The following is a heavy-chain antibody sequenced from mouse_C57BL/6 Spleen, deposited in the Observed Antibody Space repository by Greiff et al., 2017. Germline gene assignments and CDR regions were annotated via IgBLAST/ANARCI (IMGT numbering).Heavy chain of an antibody. Sequence: VQLQQSGAELVKPGASVKLSCKASGYTFTEYTIHWVKQRSGQGLEWIGWFYPGSGSIKYNEKFKDKATLTADKSSSTVYMELSRLTSEDSAVYVCERHGDPATAQATWAWFAYWGQGTLVTVSA. J-gene: IGHJ3*01. CDR3: ERHGDPATAQATWAWFAY. V-gene: IGHV1-62-2*01. CDR1: GYTFTEYT. CDR2: FYPGSGSI. D-gene: IGHD3-2*02.